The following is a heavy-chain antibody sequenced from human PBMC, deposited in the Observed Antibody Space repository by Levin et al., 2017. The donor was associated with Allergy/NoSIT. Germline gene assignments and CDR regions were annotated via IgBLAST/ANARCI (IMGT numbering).Heavy chain of an antibody. Sequence: SCAASGFTFSSYSMNWVRQAPGKGLEWVSSISSSSSYIYYADSVKGRFTISRDNAKNSLYLQMNSLRAEDTAVYYCARDRYSGSYSNWFDPWGQGTLVTVSS. CDR3: ARDRYSGSYSNWFDP. CDR2: ISSSSSYI. D-gene: IGHD1-26*01. J-gene: IGHJ5*02. CDR1: GFTFSSYS. V-gene: IGHV3-21*01.